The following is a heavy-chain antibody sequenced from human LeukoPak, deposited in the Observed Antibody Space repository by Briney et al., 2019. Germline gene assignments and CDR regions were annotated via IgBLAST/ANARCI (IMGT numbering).Heavy chain of an antibody. J-gene: IGHJ4*02. D-gene: IGHD6-13*01. CDR2: ITSKSSYT. CDR3: ARDPIAATASGGDY. CDR1: GFTFSSYE. Sequence: GGSLRLSCAASGFTFSSYEMNWVRQAPGKGLEWVSSITSKSSYTYYADSVKGRFTISRDNAKNSLYLQMNSLRAEDTAVYFCARDPIAATASGGDYWGQGTLVTVSS. V-gene: IGHV3-21*01.